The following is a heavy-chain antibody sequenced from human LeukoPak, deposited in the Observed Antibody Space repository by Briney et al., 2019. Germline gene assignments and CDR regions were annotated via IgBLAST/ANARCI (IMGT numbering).Heavy chain of an antibody. V-gene: IGHV4-34*01. CDR3: ARGRFRFLMGVGDYYYIDV. Sequence: SETLSLTCAVYVGSMIGYHWTWIRQPPGQGLEWIGEVNDSGNPYYNSSLKSRLTISLDTSKNQFSLKLSSVTAADTALYYCARGRFRFLMGVGDYYYIDVRGEGTTVTVSS. D-gene: IGHD3-10*01. CDR2: VNDSGNP. J-gene: IGHJ6*03. CDR1: VGSMIGYH.